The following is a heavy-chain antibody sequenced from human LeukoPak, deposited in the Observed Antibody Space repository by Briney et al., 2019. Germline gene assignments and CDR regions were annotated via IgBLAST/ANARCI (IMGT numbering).Heavy chain of an antibody. J-gene: IGHJ4*02. CDR1: GFTFSTYT. CDR3: AKDLRKDGIWDIDY. V-gene: IGHV3-23*01. D-gene: IGHD1-20*01. Sequence: GGSLRLSCAASGFTFSTYTMNWVRQAPGKGLEWVSGIYGSGGASFYADSVKGRFTISRDNSQNAVFLQMDSLRDEDTALYYCAKDLRKDGIWDIDYWGQGTLVTVSS. CDR2: IYGSGGAS.